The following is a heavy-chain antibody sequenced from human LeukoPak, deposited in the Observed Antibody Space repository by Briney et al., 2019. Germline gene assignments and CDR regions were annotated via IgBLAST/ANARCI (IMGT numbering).Heavy chain of an antibody. CDR2: INPNSGGT. D-gene: IGHD1-26*01. V-gene: IGHV1-2*02. CDR1: AYTFTSYY. J-gene: IGHJ4*02. Sequence: ASVKVSCKASAYTFTSYYVHWVRQGPGQGLEWMGWINPNSGGTNYAQKFQGRVTMTRDTSISTAYMELSRLRSDDTAVYYCARDRAGGSYYGYWGQGTLVTVSS. CDR3: ARDRAGGSYYGY.